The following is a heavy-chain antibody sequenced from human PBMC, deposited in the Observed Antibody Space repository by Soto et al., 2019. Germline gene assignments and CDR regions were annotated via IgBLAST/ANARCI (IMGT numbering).Heavy chain of an antibody. D-gene: IGHD2-2*01. CDR3: ARDHCSSTSCYGFDP. J-gene: IGHJ5*02. V-gene: IGHV1-3*01. CDR2: INAGNGNT. CDR1: GYTFTSYA. Sequence: ASVKVSCKASGYTFTSYAMHWVRQAPGQRLEWMGWINAGNGNTKYSQKFQGRVTITRDTSASTAYMELSSLRSEDTAVYYCARDHCSSTSCYGFDPWGQGTLVTGS.